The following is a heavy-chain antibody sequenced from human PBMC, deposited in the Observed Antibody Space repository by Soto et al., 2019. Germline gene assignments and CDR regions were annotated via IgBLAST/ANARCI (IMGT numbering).Heavy chain of an antibody. Sequence: QVQLVESGGGVVQPGRSLRLSCAASGFTFSSYGMHWVRQAPGKGLEWVAVISYDGSNKYYADSVKGRFTISRDNSKNTLYLQMNSLRAEVTAVYYFAKEIRPVSRAESDPSGQGTLVTVAS. D-gene: IGHD6-6*01. V-gene: IGHV3-30*18. CDR2: ISYDGSNK. J-gene: IGHJ5*02. CDR1: GFTFSSYG. CDR3: AKEIRPVSRAESDP.